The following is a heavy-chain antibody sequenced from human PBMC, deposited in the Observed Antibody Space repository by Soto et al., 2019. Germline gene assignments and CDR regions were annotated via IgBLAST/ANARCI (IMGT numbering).Heavy chain of an antibody. CDR2: IYHSGST. CDR3: ATNAVAGTPIDY. V-gene: IGHV4-30-2*01. J-gene: IGHJ4*02. D-gene: IGHD6-19*01. Sequence: SETLSLTCAVSGGSISSGGYSWSWIRQPPGKGLEWIGYIYHSGSTCYNPSLKSRVTISVDKSKNHFSLKLSSVTAADTAVYYCATNAVAGTPIDYWGQGTLVTVS. CDR1: GGSISSGGYS.